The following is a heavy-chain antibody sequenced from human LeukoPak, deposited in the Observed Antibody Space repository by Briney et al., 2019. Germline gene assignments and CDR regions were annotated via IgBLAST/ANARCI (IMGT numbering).Heavy chain of an antibody. V-gene: IGHV3-23*01. D-gene: IGHD4-11*01. J-gene: IGHJ4*02. CDR2: LRGNGDA. CDR1: GFTFSSYA. CDR3: AKSYFDYSTYYSYYFNL. Sequence: GSLRLSCAASGFTFSSYAMSWVREAPARGLEWVSSLRGNGDAFYADSVKGRFTLSRDDSRNTVYLQLNNLRVEDTAVYYCAKSYFDYSTYYSYYFNLWGQGALVTVSS.